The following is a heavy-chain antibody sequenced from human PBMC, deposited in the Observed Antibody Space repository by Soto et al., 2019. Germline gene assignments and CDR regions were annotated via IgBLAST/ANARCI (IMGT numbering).Heavy chain of an antibody. J-gene: IGHJ4*02. CDR3: ASSYSGYLDN. CDR1: GDSMSSGAYY. D-gene: IGHD3-22*01. CDR2: IYYSGNT. V-gene: IGHV4-31*03. Sequence: KPSETLSLTCTVSGDSMSSGAYYWNWIRQHPGKGLEWIGYIYYSGNTYYNPSLKSRIVISVDTSKNQFSLNLRSVTAADTAIYYCASSYSGYLDNWGRGALVTVSS.